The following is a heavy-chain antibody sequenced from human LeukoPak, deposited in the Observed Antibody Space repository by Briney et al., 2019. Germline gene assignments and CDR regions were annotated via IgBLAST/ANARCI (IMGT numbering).Heavy chain of an antibody. CDR3: ANPLIAVAIRNWFDP. CDR1: GFTFSSYG. D-gene: IGHD6-19*01. CDR2: ISGSGGST. V-gene: IGHV3-23*01. J-gene: IGHJ5*02. Sequence: GGTLRLSCAASGFTFSSYGMSWVRQAPGKGLEWVSAISGSGGSTYYADSVKGRFTISRDNSKNTLYLQMNSLRAEDTAIYYCANPLIAVAIRNWFDPWGQGTLVTVSS.